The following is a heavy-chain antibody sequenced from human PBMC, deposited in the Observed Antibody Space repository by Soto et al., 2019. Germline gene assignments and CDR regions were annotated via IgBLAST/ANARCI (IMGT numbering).Heavy chain of an antibody. CDR1: GGSISSGGYS. V-gene: IGHV4-30-2*01. Sequence: PSETLSLTCAVSGGSISSGGYSWSWIRQPPGKGLEWIGYIYHSGSTYYNPSLKSRVTISVDRSKNQFSLKLSSVTAADTAVYYCARVPPPTAWYNWFDPWGQGTLVTVSS. CDR2: IYHSGST. CDR3: ARVPPPTAWYNWFDP. J-gene: IGHJ5*02.